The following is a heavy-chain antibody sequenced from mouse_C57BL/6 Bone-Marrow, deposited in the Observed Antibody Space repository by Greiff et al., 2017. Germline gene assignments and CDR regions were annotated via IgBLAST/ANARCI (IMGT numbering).Heavy chain of an antibody. CDR1: GYTFTSYG. CDR3: ARSGGWLLRDFDY. J-gene: IGHJ2*01. V-gene: IGHV1-81*01. D-gene: IGHD2-3*01. Sequence: QVQLQQSGAELARPGALVKLSCKASGYTFTSYGISWVKQRTGQGLEWIGEIYPRSGNTYYNEKFKGKATLTADKSSSTAYMELRSLTSEDSAVYFCARSGGWLLRDFDYWGQGTTLTVSS. CDR2: IYPRSGNT.